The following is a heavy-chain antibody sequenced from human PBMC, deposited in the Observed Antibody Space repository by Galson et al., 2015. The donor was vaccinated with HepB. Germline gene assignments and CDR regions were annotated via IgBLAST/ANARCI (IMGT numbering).Heavy chain of an antibody. Sequence: SLRLSCAASGFTVSSNYMSWVRQAPGKGLEWVSVIYSGGSTYYADSVKGRFTISRDNSKSTLYLQMNSLRAEDTAVYYCARDYGYCSSTSCYGGDSFDIWGQGTMVTVSS. CDR3: ARDYGYCSSTSCYGGDSFDI. CDR2: IYSGGST. D-gene: IGHD2-2*03. CDR1: GFTVSSNY. J-gene: IGHJ3*02. V-gene: IGHV3-66*01.